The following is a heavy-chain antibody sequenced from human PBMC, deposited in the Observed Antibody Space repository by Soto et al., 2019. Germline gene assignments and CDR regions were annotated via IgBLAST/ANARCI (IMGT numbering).Heavy chain of an antibody. CDR1: GFTFGNWW. CDR3: ARKNGAFGGSLDL. CDR2: IKPDGSEQ. Sequence: GGSLRLSCAASGFTFGNWWMSWLRQAPGKGLKWLADIKPDGSEQHYVDSVKGRFTISRDNVENSLFLQMSSLRAEDTAVYYCARKNGAFGGSLDLWGQGTVVTVSS. V-gene: IGHV3-7*05. J-gene: IGHJ5*02. D-gene: IGHD3-16*01.